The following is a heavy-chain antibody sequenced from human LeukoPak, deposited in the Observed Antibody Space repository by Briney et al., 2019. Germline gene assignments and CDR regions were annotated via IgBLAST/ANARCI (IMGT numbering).Heavy chain of an antibody. Sequence: GGSLRLSCAASGFTFSSYSMNWVRQAPGKGLEWVSYISSSSSTIYYADSVKGRFTISRDNAKNSLYLQMNSLRAKDTAVYYCARDLTGHYDFWSGYYSDTGYYFDYWGQGTLVTVSS. D-gene: IGHD3-3*01. V-gene: IGHV3-48*04. CDR3: ARDLTGHYDFWSGYYSDTGYYFDY. CDR1: GFTFSSYS. J-gene: IGHJ4*02. CDR2: ISSSSSTI.